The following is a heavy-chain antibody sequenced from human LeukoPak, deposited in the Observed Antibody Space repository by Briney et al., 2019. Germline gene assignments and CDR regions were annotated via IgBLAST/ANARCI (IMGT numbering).Heavy chain of an antibody. D-gene: IGHD3-10*01. CDR2: MNPNSGNT. CDR3: ARGGMVRRPGRGWFDP. Sequence: ASVKVSCKASGYTFTSYDINWVRQATGQGLEWMGWMNPNSGNTGYAQKFQGRVTMTRNTSISTAYMELSSLRSEDTAVYYCARGGMVRRPGRGWFDPWGQGTLVTVSS. J-gene: IGHJ5*02. V-gene: IGHV1-8*01. CDR1: GYTFTSYD.